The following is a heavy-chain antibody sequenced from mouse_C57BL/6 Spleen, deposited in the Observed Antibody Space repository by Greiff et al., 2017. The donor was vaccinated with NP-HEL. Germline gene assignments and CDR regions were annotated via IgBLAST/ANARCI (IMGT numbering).Heavy chain of an antibody. CDR3: ARVDYDGLGYAMDY. D-gene: IGHD2-4*01. Sequence: VHLVESGPGLVAPSQSLSVTCTVSGFSLTSYGVDWVRQPPGKGLEWLGVIWGGGSTNYNSALMSRLSISKDNSKSQVFLKMNSLQTDDTAMYYCARVDYDGLGYAMDYWGQGTSVTVSS. CDR2: IWGGGST. J-gene: IGHJ4*01. V-gene: IGHV2-9*01. CDR1: GFSLTSYG.